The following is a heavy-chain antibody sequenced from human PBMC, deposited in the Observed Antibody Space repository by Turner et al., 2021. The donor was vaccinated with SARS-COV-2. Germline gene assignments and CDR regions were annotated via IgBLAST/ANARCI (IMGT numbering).Heavy chain of an antibody. V-gene: IGHV3-53*01. J-gene: IGHJ3*02. CDR1: GFTVSSNY. CDR3: YQRGAFDI. Sequence: EVQLVEAGGGLIQPGGSLRLSCAASGFTVSSNYMSWVRQAPGKGLEWVSVIYSGGSTYYADSVKGRFTISRDNSKNTLYLQMNSLCCARGYSSGWYQRGAFDIWGQGTMVTVSS. CDR2: IYSGGST. D-gene: IGHD6-19*01.